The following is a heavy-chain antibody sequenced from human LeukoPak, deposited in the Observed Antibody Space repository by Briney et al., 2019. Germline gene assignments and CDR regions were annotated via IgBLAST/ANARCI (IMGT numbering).Heavy chain of an antibody. V-gene: IGHV3-15*01. J-gene: IGHJ4*02. CDR3: TTEDYGDYVPDY. D-gene: IGHD4-17*01. CDR1: GFTFSKAW. CDR2: IKSKADGGTT. Sequence: GGSLRLSCAASGFTFSKAWMSWVRQAPGKGLEWVGQIKSKADGGTTDYAAPVKGRFTISRDDSKNSLYLLMNSLKTEDTAVYYCTTEDYGDYVPDYWGQGTLVTVSS.